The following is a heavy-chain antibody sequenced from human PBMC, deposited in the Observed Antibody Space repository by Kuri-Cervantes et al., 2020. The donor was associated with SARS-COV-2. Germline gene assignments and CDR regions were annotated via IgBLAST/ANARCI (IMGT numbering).Heavy chain of an antibody. Sequence: SVKVSCKASGGTFSSYAISWVRQAPGQGLEWMGRIIPILGIANYAQKFQGRVTITADKSTSTAYMELSSLRSEDTAVYYCARDKGDIVVVPAAIANPNWFDLWGQGTLVTVSS. CDR1: GGTFSSYA. J-gene: IGHJ5*02. CDR2: IIPILGIA. V-gene: IGHV1-69*04. CDR3: ARDKGDIVVVPAAIANPNWFDL. D-gene: IGHD2-2*02.